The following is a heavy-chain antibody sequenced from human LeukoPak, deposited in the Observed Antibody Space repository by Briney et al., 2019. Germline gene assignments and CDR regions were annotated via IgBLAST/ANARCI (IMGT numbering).Heavy chain of an antibody. CDR3: ARDITEMGTIGGI. D-gene: IGHD5-24*01. CDR1: GFTVTSKY. CDR2: VYSGGTT. V-gene: IGHV3-53*01. J-gene: IGHJ4*02. Sequence: PGGSLRLSCSSSGFTVTSKYMSWVRQAPGKGLEWVSVVYSGGTTSYADSVKGRFTISRDNSKNTLYLQMNSLRVEDTAVYYCARDITEMGTIGGIWGQGTLVTVSS.